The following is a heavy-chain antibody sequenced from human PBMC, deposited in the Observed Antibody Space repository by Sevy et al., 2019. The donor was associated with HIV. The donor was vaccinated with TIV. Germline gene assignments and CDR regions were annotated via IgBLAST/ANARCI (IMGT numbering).Heavy chain of an antibody. V-gene: IGHV3-53*01. CDR3: ARDTAMGYFDY. J-gene: IGHJ4*02. CDR2: IYSGGST. Sequence: GGSLRLSCAASGFTVSSNYMSWVRQAPGKGLEWVSVIYSGGSTYYADSGKGRFTISRENSKNTRYLQMKSLRAEDTAVYYCARDTAMGYFDYWGQGTLVTVSS. D-gene: IGHD5-18*01. CDR1: GFTVSSNY.